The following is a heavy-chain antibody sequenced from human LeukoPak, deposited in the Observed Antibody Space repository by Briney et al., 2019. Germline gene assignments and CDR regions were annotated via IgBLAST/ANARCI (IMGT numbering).Heavy chain of an antibody. CDR2: LHYRGNT. J-gene: IGHJ4*02. Sequence: SETLSLTCTVSGDSITSHYWSWIRQPLGKGLEWIGYLHYRGNTNHNSSLKSRMTISLDTSRNQFSLRLSSVTAADTAIYFCARESSTSQTNLFDSWGQGTLVTVSS. CDR1: GDSITSHY. CDR3: ARESSTSQTNLFDS. D-gene: IGHD6-6*01. V-gene: IGHV4-59*11.